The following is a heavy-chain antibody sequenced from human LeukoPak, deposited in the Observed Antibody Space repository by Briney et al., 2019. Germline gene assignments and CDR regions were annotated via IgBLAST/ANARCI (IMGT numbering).Heavy chain of an antibody. CDR3: ASRRDSSAYPRDAFDI. CDR1: GYTFTRYY. CDR2: VNPNSGGS. Sequence: GASVKVSGKASGYTFTRYYMHWVRRAPGQGLEWMGWVNPNSGGSNCAQKFQGRVSMTRYTSISTAYMELSRLRSDATAAYYCASRRDSSAYPRDAFDIWGQGTMVTVSS. J-gene: IGHJ3*02. D-gene: IGHD3-22*01. V-gene: IGHV1-2*02.